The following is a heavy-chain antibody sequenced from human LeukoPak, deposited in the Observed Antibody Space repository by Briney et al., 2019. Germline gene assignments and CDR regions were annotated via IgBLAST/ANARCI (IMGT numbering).Heavy chain of an antibody. CDR1: GFTFSSYA. CDR2: ISGSGGST. Sequence: GGSLRLSCAASGFTFSSYAMSWVRQAPGKGLEWVSAISGSGGSTYYADSVKGRFTISRDNSKNTLYLQMHSLRAEDTAVYYCAKVEEGTVTPLIRATDYGMDVWGQGTTVTVSS. J-gene: IGHJ6*02. D-gene: IGHD4-11*01. V-gene: IGHV3-23*01. CDR3: AKVEEGTVTPLIRATDYGMDV.